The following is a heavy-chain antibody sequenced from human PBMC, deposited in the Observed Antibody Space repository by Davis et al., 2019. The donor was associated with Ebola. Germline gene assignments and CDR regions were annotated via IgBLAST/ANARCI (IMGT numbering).Heavy chain of an antibody. CDR3: AIPGGITMIVAGAYFDY. J-gene: IGHJ4*02. CDR2: ISGSGGST. V-gene: IGHV3-23*01. Sequence: PGGSLRLSCAASGFTFSSYAMSWVRQAPGKGLEWVSAISGSGGSTYYADSVKGRFTISRDNSKNTLYLQMNSLRAEDTAVYYCAIPGGITMIVAGAYFDYWGQGTLVTVSS. D-gene: IGHD3-22*01. CDR1: GFTFSSYA.